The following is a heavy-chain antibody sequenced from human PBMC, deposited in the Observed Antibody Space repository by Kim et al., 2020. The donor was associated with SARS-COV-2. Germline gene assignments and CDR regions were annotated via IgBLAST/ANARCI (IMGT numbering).Heavy chain of an antibody. CDR3: AKPKGDDYRLFDS. V-gene: IGHV3-23*01. CDR1: GFTFSNYA. J-gene: IGHJ4*03. D-gene: IGHD4-4*01. Sequence: GGSLRLSCAASGFTFSNYAMSWVRQAPGKGLEWVSLISGSGDSTYYADSVKGRFTFSRDNPKNTLYLQMNSLRAEDTAVYYCAKPKGDDYRLFDSWGQWT. CDR2: ISGSGDST.